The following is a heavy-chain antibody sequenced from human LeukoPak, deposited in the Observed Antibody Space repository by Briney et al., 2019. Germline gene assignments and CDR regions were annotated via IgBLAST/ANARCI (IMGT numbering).Heavy chain of an antibody. V-gene: IGHV4-4*07. CDR2: IYTSGST. J-gene: IGHJ5*02. Sequence: SETLSLTCTVSGVSVSTYYWSWIRQPAGKGLEWIGRIYTSGSTNYNSSLQSRVTMSVDTSKNQFSLNLSSVTAADTAVYYCARDRGGNWFDPWGQGTLVTVSS. CDR1: GVSVSTYY. CDR3: ARDRGGNWFDP.